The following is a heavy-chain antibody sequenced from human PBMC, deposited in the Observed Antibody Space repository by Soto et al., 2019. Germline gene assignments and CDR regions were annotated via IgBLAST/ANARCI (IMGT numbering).Heavy chain of an antibody. J-gene: IGHJ4*02. CDR2: IYWDDDK. CDR1: GFSLSTTGVG. CDR3: VHSFYDLSGPFLFDY. D-gene: IGHD3-22*01. Sequence: QITLKESGPTLVKPTQTLTLTCTFSGFSLSTTGVGVGWIRQPPGKALEWLALIYWDDDKRQSPSLKSRLTIIGDTSKNQVVLTLTNMDPVDTATYSCVHSFYDLSGPFLFDYWGQGTLVTVSS. V-gene: IGHV2-5*02.